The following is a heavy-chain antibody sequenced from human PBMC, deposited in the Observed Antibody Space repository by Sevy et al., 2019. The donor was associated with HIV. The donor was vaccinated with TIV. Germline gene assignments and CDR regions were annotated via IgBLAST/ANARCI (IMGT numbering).Heavy chain of an antibody. D-gene: IGHD2-15*01. J-gene: IGHJ6*02. V-gene: IGHV3-53*01. CDR1: GFTVSSNY. CDR3: ARPQGGKYYYGMDV. CDR2: IYSGGST. Sequence: GGSLRLSCAASGFTVSSNYMSWVRQAPGKGLEWVSVIYSGGSTYYADSVKGRFTIPRDNSKNTLYLQMNSLRAEDTAVYYCARPQGGKYYYGMDVWGQGTTVTVSS.